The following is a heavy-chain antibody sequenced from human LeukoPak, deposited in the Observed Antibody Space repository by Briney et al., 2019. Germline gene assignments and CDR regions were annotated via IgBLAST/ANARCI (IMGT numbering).Heavy chain of an antibody. CDR3: ARGRRSGYCSSTSCPEGNDY. D-gene: IGHD2-2*03. V-gene: IGHV3-33*01. CDR1: GFTFSSYG. Sequence: GRSLRLSCAASGFTFSSYGMHWVRQAPGKGLEWVAVIWYDGSNKYYADSVKGRFTISRDNSKNTLYLQMNSLRAEDTAVYYCARGRRSGYCSSTSCPEGNDYWGQGTLVTVSS. CDR2: IWYDGSNK. J-gene: IGHJ4*02.